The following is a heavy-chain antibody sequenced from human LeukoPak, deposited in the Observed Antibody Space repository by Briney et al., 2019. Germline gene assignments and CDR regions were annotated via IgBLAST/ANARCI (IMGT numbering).Heavy chain of an antibody. CDR3: ATATQLRYFDWYTPY. Sequence: GASVKVSCKVSGYTLTELSMHWVRQAPGKGLEWTGGFDPEDGETIYAQKFQGRVTMTEDTSTDTAYMELSSLRSEDTAVYYCATATQLRYFDWYTPYWGQGTLVTVSS. V-gene: IGHV1-24*01. CDR1: GYTLTELS. J-gene: IGHJ4*02. CDR2: FDPEDGET. D-gene: IGHD3-9*01.